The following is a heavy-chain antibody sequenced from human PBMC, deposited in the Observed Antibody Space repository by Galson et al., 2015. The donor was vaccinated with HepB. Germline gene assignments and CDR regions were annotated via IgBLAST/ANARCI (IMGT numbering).Heavy chain of an antibody. Sequence: SVKVSCKASGYTFTTYSMNWVRQAPGQGLEWMGWINTNTGNPTYAQAFTGRFVFSLDTSVSTAYLHIRSLKAEDTAVYYCARYLPPQSTVTTWAFAYWGQGTRVTVSS. D-gene: IGHD4-11*01. J-gene: IGHJ4*02. CDR2: INTNTGNP. V-gene: IGHV7-4-1*01. CDR3: ARYLPPQSTVTTWAFAY. CDR1: GYTFTTYS.